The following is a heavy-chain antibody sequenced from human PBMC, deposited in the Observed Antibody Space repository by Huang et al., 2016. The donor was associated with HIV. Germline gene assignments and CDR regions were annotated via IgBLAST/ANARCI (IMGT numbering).Heavy chain of an antibody. CDR3: ARVHSSSWFGAFDI. V-gene: IGHV1-18*04. J-gene: IGHJ3*02. Sequence: QVQLVQSGAEVKKPGASVKVSCKGSGYTFTSYGISWVRQRPGQGLEWMGWISAYNGNTNEALRLQGRVTMNTDRSTGTAYMELRSLRSDDTAVYYCARVHSSSWFGAFDIWGQGTMVTVSS. CDR2: ISAYNGNT. CDR1: GYTFTSYG. D-gene: IGHD6-13*01.